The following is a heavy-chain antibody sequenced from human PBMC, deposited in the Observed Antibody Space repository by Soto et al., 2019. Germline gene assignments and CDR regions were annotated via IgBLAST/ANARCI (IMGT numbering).Heavy chain of an antibody. CDR1: GYTSTDYA. CDR3: ARDTGYTFGSLNY. V-gene: IGHV1-3*01. D-gene: IGHD5-18*01. Sequence: HVELVQSVADVKKPGASVTISCKASGYTSTDYALHRVRQAPGQRLEWMGWMNAGVGNTLYSQKFQGRITITRDTSASTAYMELNSLKSEDTAIYYCARDTGYTFGSLNYWGPGTLVTVSS. J-gene: IGHJ4*02. CDR2: MNAGVGNT.